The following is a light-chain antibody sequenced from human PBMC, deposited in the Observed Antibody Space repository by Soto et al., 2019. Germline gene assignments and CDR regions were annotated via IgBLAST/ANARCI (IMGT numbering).Light chain of an antibody. J-gene: IGLJ2*01. CDR2: DVR. Sequence: QSALAQPASVSGSPGQSITISCTGTSSDVCAYNYVSWYQQHPGKAPKLIIYDVRNPPSGVSNRFSGSKTGNTASLTISGLQAEDEADYYCTSYSSTTSLLFGGGTKLTVL. CDR3: TSYSSTTSLL. V-gene: IGLV2-14*03. CDR1: SSDVCAYNY.